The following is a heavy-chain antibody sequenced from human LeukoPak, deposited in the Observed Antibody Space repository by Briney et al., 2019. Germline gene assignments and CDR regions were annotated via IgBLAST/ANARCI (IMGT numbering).Heavy chain of an antibody. CDR2: INTGGNT. Sequence: PGGSLRLSCVVTGFTVSSQYMSWVRQAPGKGLEWVSTINTGGNTYYADSVKGRFTISRDNSKNTLFLQMNSLRAEDTAVYYCAREGTNSDYTMDVWGKGTTVTISS. CDR1: GFTVSSQY. V-gene: IGHV3-66*01. D-gene: IGHD2-8*01. CDR3: AREGTNSDYTMDV. J-gene: IGHJ6*04.